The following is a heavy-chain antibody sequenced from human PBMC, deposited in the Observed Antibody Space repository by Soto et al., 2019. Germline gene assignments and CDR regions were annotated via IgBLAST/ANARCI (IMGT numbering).Heavy chain of an antibody. CDR1: GGTFSSYA. V-gene: IGHV1-69*13. Sequence: SVKVSCKASGGTFSSYAISWVRQAPGQGLEWMGGIIPIFGTANYAQKFQGRVTITADESTSTAYMELSSLRSEDTAVYYCARGGYSSSWSPTPFDYWGQGTLVTVSS. D-gene: IGHD6-13*01. CDR2: IIPIFGTA. CDR3: ARGGYSSSWSPTPFDY. J-gene: IGHJ4*02.